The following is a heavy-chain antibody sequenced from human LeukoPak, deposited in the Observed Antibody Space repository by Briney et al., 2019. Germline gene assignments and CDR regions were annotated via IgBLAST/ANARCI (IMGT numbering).Heavy chain of an antibody. CDR1: GYTFTSYY. J-gene: IGHJ5*02. V-gene: IGHV1-46*01. CDR2: INPSGGST. Sequence: VASVTVSCKASGYTFTSYYMHWVRQAPGQGLEWMGIINPSGGSTSYAQKSQGRVTMTRDMSTSTVYMELSSLRSEDTAVYYCARDLIAGYSSSWNSFDPWGQGTLVTLSS. CDR3: ARDLIAGYSSSWNSFDP. D-gene: IGHD6-13*01.